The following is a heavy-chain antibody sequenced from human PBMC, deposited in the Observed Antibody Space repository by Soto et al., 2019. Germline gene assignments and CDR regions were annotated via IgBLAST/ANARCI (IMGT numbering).Heavy chain of an antibody. J-gene: IGHJ4*02. CDR3: ASPIVGARSFDY. Sequence: EVQLVESGGGLIQPGGSLRLSCAASGFTVSSNYMSWVRQAPGKGLEWVSVIYSGGTTYYADSVKGRFTISRDNSKNTLYLQMNSLRAEDTAVYYCASPIVGARSFDYWGQGTLVTVSS. CDR2: IYSGGTT. D-gene: IGHD1-26*01. CDR1: GFTVSSNY. V-gene: IGHV3-53*01.